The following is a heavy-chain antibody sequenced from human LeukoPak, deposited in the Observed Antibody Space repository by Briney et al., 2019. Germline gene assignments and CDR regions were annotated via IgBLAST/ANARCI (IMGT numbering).Heavy chain of an antibody. J-gene: IGHJ6*03. CDR1: VSGFTFGNFA. D-gene: IGHD3-16*01. CDR2: ISGSGYYT. CDR3: AKDGSWGDYYFYFYMDV. Sequence: VGSLRLSCVASVSGFTFGNFAMSWVRQAPGKGLEWLSGISGSGYYTYYADSGKGRFTISRDNSKNTLYIQMNSLRAEDTAVYYCAKDGSWGDYYFYFYMDVWGKGTTVTVSS. V-gene: IGHV3-23*01.